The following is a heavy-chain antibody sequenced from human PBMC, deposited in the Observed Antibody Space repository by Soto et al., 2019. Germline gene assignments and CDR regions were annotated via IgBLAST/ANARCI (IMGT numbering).Heavy chain of an antibody. CDR2: TYYRSKWYN. Sequence: PSQTLSLTCAISGDSVSSNSDAWNWIRQSPSRGLEWLGRTYYRSKWYNDYAVSVKSRIIINPDRPKNQFSLKLTSVTAADTATYYCARDKAYYSGNAGYYYYGFDVWGQGTTVTVSS. D-gene: IGHD3-10*01. J-gene: IGHJ6*02. CDR3: ARDKAYYSGNAGYYYYGFDV. CDR1: GDSVSSNSDA. V-gene: IGHV6-1*01.